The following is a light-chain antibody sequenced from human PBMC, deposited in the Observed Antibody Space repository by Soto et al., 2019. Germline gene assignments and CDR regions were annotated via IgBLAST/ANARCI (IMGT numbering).Light chain of an antibody. CDR3: SSYTSSNTLV. J-gene: IGLJ2*01. CDR1: SSDVGGYNY. Sequence: QSALTQPASVSGSPGQSITISCTGTSSDVGGYNYVSWYQQHPGKAPKLMISEVSYRTSGLSNRFSGSKSGNTASLTISGLQAEDEADYYCSSYTSSNTLVFGGGTKLTVL. V-gene: IGLV2-14*01. CDR2: EVS.